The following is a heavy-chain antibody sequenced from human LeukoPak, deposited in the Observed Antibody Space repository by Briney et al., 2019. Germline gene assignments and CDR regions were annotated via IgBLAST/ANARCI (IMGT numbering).Heavy chain of an antibody. CDR2: IWYDGSNK. V-gene: IGHV3-33*03. D-gene: IGHD3-10*02. CDR3: AELGITMIGGV. J-gene: IGHJ6*04. Sequence: GGSLRLSCAASGFTFSSYGMHWVRQAPGKGLEWVTFIWYDGSNKYYADSVKGRFTISRDNAKNSLYLQMNSLRAEDTAVYYCAELGITMIGGVWGKGTTVTISS. CDR1: GFTFSSYG.